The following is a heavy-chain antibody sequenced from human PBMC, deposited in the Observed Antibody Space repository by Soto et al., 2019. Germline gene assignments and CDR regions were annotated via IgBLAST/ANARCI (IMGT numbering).Heavy chain of an antibody. V-gene: IGHV4-31*03. CDR3: ARAQVAGYQPTAGYFDY. CDR1: DVSGASISSASYY. CDR2: IGYTGDT. Sequence: SETLSLTCTVSDVSGASISSASYYWSWVRQHPGKGLEWIGFIGYTGDTQYNPSLKSRLAMSIDTSKNQFSLSLNSVTAADTAVYYCARAQVAGYQPTAGYFDYWGQGTLVTVSS. J-gene: IGHJ4*03. D-gene: IGHD6-19*01.